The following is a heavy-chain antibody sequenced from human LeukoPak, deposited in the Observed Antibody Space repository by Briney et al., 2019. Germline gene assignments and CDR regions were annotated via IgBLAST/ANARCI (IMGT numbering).Heavy chain of an antibody. J-gene: IGHJ5*02. V-gene: IGHV1-2*02. D-gene: IGHD3-3*01. CDR3: ARDDYDFWSGYTYNWFDP. Sequence: GASVKVSCKASGYTFTVYYMHWVRQAPGQGLEWMGWINPNSGGTNYAQKFQGRVTMTRDTSISTAYMELSRLRSDDTAVYYCARDDYDFWSGYTYNWFDPWGQGTLVTVSS. CDR1: GYTFTVYY. CDR2: INPNSGGT.